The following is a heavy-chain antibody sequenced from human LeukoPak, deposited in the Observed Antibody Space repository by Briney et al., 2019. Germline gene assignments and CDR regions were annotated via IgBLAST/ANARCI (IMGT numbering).Heavy chain of an antibody. CDR2: IYYSGTT. D-gene: IGHD3-10*01. CDR3: ARQKGNFDY. CDR1: GGSISSYY. Sequence: SETLSLTCTVSGGSISSYYWSWIRQPAGKGLEWIGSIYYSGTTYYNPSLKSRVTISVDTSKSQFSLKLSSVTAADTAIYYCARQKGNFDYWGQGTLVTVSS. J-gene: IGHJ4*02. V-gene: IGHV4-59*05.